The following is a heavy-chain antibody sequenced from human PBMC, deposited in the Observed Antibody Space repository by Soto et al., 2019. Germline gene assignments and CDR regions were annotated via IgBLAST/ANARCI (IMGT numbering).Heavy chain of an antibody. D-gene: IGHD3-3*01. Sequence: PSETLSLTCTVSGGSISSSSYYWGWIRQPPGKGLEWIGSIYYSGSTYYNPSLKSRVTISVDTSKNQFSLKLSSVTAADTAVYYCARAAGISIFGVVIILGPLEIWGHGTMVTVSS. V-gene: IGHV4-39*01. J-gene: IGHJ3*02. CDR3: ARAAGISIFGVVIILGPLEI. CDR1: GGSISSSSYY. CDR2: IYYSGST.